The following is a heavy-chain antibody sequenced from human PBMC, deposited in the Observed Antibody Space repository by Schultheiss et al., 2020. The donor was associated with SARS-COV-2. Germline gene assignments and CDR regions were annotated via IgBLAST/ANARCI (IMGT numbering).Heavy chain of an antibody. CDR1: GVTVSYHF. Sequence: GGSLRLSCVASGVTVSYHFMSAVRQAPGKGLEWVSIIYSGGSTYYADSVKGRFTISRDNAKNSLYLHMDNLGAEDTAIYYCARRGGIGIFWTAYSDFDYWGQGTLVTVSS. J-gene: IGHJ4*02. CDR2: IYSGGST. CDR3: ARRGGIGIFWTAYSDFDY. V-gene: IGHV3-66*04. D-gene: IGHD3/OR15-3a*01.